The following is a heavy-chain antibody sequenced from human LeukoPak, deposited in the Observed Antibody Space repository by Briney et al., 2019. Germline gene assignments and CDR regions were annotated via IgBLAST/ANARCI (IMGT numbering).Heavy chain of an antibody. Sequence: SVNVSCKASGGTFSSYAISWVRQAPGQGLEWMGGIIPIFGTANYAQKFQGRVTITADESTSTAYMELSSLRSEDTAVYYCARVVAHDYGGNSGLNMDVWGQGTTVTVSS. CDR3: ARVVAHDYGGNSGLNMDV. CDR2: IIPIFGTA. D-gene: IGHD4-23*01. V-gene: IGHV1-69*13. CDR1: GGTFSSYA. J-gene: IGHJ6*02.